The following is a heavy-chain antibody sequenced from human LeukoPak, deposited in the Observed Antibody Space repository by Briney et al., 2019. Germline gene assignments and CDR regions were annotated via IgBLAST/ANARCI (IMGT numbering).Heavy chain of an antibody. Sequence: ASVKVSCEASGYTFTGYYMHWVRQAPGQGLEWMGWSNPNNGGTNYAQKFQGRVSMTRDTSISTAYMELSGLRSDDTAVYFCARDGAGYSSTWSGKFGYWGQGTLVTVSS. V-gene: IGHV1-2*02. CDR1: GYTFTGYY. CDR2: SNPNNGGT. D-gene: IGHD2-2*01. CDR3: ARDGAGYSSTWSGKFGY. J-gene: IGHJ4*02.